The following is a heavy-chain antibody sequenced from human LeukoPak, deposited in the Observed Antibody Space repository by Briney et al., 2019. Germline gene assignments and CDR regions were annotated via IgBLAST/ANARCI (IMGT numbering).Heavy chain of an antibody. J-gene: IGHJ3*02. Sequence: GGSLRLSCAASGFTFSSYSMNWVRQAPGKGLEWVSYISSSGSTIYYADSVKGRFTISRDNAKNSLYLQMNSLRAEDTAVYYCAREQGHAFDIWGQGTMVTVSS. V-gene: IGHV3-48*04. CDR1: GFTFSSYS. CDR2: ISSSGSTI. CDR3: AREQGHAFDI.